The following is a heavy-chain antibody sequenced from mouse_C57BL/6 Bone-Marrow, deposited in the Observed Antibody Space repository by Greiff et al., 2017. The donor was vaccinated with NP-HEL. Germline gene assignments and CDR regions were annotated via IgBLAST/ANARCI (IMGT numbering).Heavy chain of an antibody. CDR3: ANMDY. J-gene: IGHJ4*01. V-gene: IGHV5-17*01. CDR2: ISSGSSTI. Sequence: EVQWVESGGGLVKPGGSLKLSCAASGFTFSAYGMHWVRQAPEKGLELVAYISSGSSTIYYADTVKGRFTISRDNAKNTLFLQMTSLRSEDTAMYYCANMDYWGQGTSVTVSS. CDR1: GFTFSAYG.